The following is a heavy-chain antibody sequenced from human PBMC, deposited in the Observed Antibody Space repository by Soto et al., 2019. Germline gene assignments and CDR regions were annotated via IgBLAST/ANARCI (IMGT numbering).Heavy chain of an antibody. D-gene: IGHD6-19*01. Sequence: SETLSLTCTASGGSISSANYYWSWIRQPPGKGLEWIGYIYYSGSTYYNPSLKSRVMISIDTSKNQFSLKLSSVTAADTAVYYCASSKYQWLPQDYWGQGTLVTVSS. CDR1: GGSISSANYY. CDR2: IYYSGST. CDR3: ASSKYQWLPQDY. J-gene: IGHJ4*02. V-gene: IGHV4-30-4*01.